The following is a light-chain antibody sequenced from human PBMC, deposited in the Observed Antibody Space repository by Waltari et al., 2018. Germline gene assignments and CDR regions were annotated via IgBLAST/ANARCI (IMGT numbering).Light chain of an antibody. CDR2: KDS. CDR1: ALPKQD. J-gene: IGLJ2*01. V-gene: IGLV3-25*03. Sequence: SYELTQPPSVSVSPGQPARITCSGDALPKQDANWSQQKPGQAPVLVIYKDSERPSGIPERFSGSSSGTTVTLTISGVQAEDEADYYCQSADSSGTYPFGGGTKLTVL. CDR3: QSADSSGTYP.